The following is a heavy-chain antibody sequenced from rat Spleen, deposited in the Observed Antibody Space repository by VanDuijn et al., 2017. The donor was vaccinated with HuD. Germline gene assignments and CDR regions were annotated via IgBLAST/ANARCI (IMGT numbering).Heavy chain of an antibody. J-gene: IGHJ2*01. Sequence: EVQLVESGGGLVQPGRSLKLSCAASGFTFSSFAMAWVRQAPKKGLEWVATITSGGGNTYYRDSVKGRFTISRDNAKSTLYLQMDSLRSEDTATYYCTRHAVTTGVDYFDYWGQGVVVTVSS. CDR2: ITSGGGNT. CDR1: GFTFSSFA. V-gene: IGHV5-25*01. CDR3: TRHAVTTGVDYFDY. D-gene: IGHD1-11*01.